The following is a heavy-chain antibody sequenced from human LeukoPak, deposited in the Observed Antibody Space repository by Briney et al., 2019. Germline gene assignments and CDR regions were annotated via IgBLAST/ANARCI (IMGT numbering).Heavy chain of an antibody. D-gene: IGHD2-2*01. Sequence: GSLRLSCAASGNYWMHWVRQAPGKGLVWVSHINSDGSWTGYADSVKGRFTISKDNAKNMVYLHMNSLRVDGTAVYYCVSFYETYWGRGTLVTVSS. J-gene: IGHJ4*02. CDR3: VSFYETY. CDR2: INSDGSWT. CDR1: GNYW. V-gene: IGHV3-74*01.